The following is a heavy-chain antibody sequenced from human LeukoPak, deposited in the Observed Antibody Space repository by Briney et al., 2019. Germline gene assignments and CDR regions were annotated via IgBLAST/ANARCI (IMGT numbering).Heavy chain of an antibody. CDR1: GFTFNSYA. CDR3: ARDGQALMVTRLFDY. CDR2: ISGNGGST. J-gene: IGHJ4*02. V-gene: IGHV3-23*01. Sequence: PGGSLRLSCAASGFTFNSYAMSWVRQAPGKGLEWVSTISGNGGSTYYADSVKGRFTISRDNSKNTLYLQMNSLRAEDTAVYYCARDGQALMVTRLFDYWGQGTLVTVSS. D-gene: IGHD5-18*01.